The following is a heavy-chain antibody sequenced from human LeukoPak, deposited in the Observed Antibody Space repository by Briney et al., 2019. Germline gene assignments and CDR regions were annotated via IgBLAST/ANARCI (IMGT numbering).Heavy chain of an antibody. V-gene: IGHV4-59*01. Sequence: SETLSLTCTVSGGSISSYYWSWIRQPPGKGLEWTGYIYYSGSTNYNPSLKSRVTISVDTSKNQFSLKLSSVTAADTAVYYCARESRSWYYFDYWGQGTLVTVS. J-gene: IGHJ4*02. CDR1: GGSISSYY. CDR3: ARESRSWYYFDY. CDR2: IYYSGST. D-gene: IGHD6-13*01.